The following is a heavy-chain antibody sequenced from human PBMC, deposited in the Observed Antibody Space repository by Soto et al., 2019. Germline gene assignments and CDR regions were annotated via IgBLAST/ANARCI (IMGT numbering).Heavy chain of an antibody. J-gene: IGHJ4*02. V-gene: IGHV4-59*01. Sequence: PSETLSLTCTVSGGSISSYYWNWIRQPPGKGLEWIGYIYYSGSTKYNPSLKSRVTISADTSNDQFSLKLSSVTAADTAVYYCARDRYSNGWVDYWGQGPLVTVPS. D-gene: IGHD6-19*01. CDR2: IYYSGST. CDR3: ARDRYSNGWVDY. CDR1: GGSISSYY.